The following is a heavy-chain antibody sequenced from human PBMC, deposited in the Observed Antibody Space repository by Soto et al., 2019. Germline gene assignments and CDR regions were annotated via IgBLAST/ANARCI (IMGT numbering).Heavy chain of an antibody. CDR3: ARGMQAIEPYYYYCMDV. CDR1: GFTFSSYE. V-gene: IGHV3-48*03. J-gene: IGHJ6*02. CDR2: ISSSGSTI. Sequence: EVQLVESGGGLVQPGGSLRLSCAASGFTFSSYEMNWVRQAPGKGLEWVSYISSSGSTIYYADSVKGRFTISRDNAKNSLYLQMNSLRAEDTAVYYCARGMQAIEPYYYYCMDVWGQGTTVTVSS.